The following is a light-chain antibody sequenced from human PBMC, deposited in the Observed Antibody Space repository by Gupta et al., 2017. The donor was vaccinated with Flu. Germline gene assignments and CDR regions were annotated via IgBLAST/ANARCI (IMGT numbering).Light chain of an antibody. CDR2: WAS. CDR3: QKYYSTPPWT. Sequence: DIGMTQSPDSLALSLGERATINCKSSQSVLYRSNNKNYLAWYQQKPGQPPKLLIYWASTRESGVPDRFSGSGSGTDFTLTISSLQAEDVAVYYCQKYYSTPPWTFGQGTKVEIK. J-gene: IGKJ1*01. V-gene: IGKV4-1*01. CDR1: QSVLYRSNNKNY.